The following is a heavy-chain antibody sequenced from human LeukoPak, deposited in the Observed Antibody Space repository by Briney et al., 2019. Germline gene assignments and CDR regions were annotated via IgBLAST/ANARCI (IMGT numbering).Heavy chain of an antibody. CDR3: ARGYNWFDP. J-gene: IGHJ5*02. Sequence: SETLSLTCTVSGGSISSYYWSWFRQPPGKGLEWIGYVYYSGSTNSNPSLKSRVTISVDTSKNQFSLKVSSVTAADTAIYYCARGYNWFDPWGQGTLVTVSS. CDR2: VYYSGST. V-gene: IGHV4-59*01. CDR1: GGSISSYY.